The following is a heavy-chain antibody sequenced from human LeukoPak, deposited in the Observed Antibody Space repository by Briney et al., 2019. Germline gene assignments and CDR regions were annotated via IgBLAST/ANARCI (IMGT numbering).Heavy chain of an antibody. CDR2: ISAYNGNT. CDR1: GYTFTSYG. V-gene: IGHV1-18*01. J-gene: IGHJ4*02. CDR3: ARVTSGGLVVWISCPPNFDY. D-gene: IGHD3-16*01. Sequence: ASVKVSCKASGYTFTSYGISWVRQAPGQGPEWMGWISAYNGNTNYAQKLQGRVTMTTDTSTSTAYMELRSLRSDDTAVYYWARVTSGGLVVWISCPPNFDYWGQGTLVTVSS.